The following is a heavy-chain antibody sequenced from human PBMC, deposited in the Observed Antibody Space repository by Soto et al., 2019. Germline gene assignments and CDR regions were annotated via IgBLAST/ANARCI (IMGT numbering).Heavy chain of an antibody. CDR1: GYTLTELS. J-gene: IGHJ4*02. D-gene: IGHD2-15*01. V-gene: IGHV1-24*01. CDR2: FDPEDGET. CDR3: ATMGPYCSGGAHIDY. Sequence: ASVKVSCKVSGYTLTELSMHWVRQAPGKGLEWMGGFDPEDGETIYAQKFQGRVTMTEDTSTDTAYMELSSLRSEDTAVYYCATMGPYCSGGAHIDYWGQGTQVTVSS.